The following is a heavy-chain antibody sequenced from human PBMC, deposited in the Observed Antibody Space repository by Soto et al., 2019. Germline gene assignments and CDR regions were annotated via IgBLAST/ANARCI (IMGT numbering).Heavy chain of an antibody. J-gene: IGHJ6*02. CDR2: IYYTGST. D-gene: IGHD2-8*01. V-gene: IGHV4-39*02. CDR3: APVYPYNFYDVMDG. Sequence: CTVCGGRTSRSSSYWGGIHQPPGKGLELIGSIYYTGSTYYNPSLKSRVTISIDRSKNHFALKLSSVTTSDTAVYYYAPVYPYNFYDVMDGCGPQTTVTVSS. CDR1: GGRTSRSSSY.